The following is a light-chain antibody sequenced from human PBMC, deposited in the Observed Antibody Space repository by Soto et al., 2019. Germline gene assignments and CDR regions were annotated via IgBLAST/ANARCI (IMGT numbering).Light chain of an antibody. CDR2: ANT. CDR3: HSYDSSLSGSVV. CDR1: SSNIGAGFD. J-gene: IGLJ2*01. V-gene: IGLV1-40*01. Sequence: QSVLTQPPSVSGAPGQRATISCTGSSSNIGAGFDVHWYQQLPGTAPKLLIYANTNRPSGVPDRFSGSKSGTSASLAITGLQAEDEAVYYCHSYDSSLSGSVVFGGGTKVTVL.